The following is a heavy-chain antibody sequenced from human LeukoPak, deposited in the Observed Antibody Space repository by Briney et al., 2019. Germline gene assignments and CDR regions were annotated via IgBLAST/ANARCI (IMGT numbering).Heavy chain of an antibody. Sequence: GGSLRLSCAASGFTFSDYYMSWIRQAPGKGLEWVSYISSSGSTIYYADSVKGRFTISRDNSKNTLYLQMNSLRAEDTAVYYCAKDRRGYCSSTSCYTPDYWGQGTLVTVSS. CDR2: ISSSGSTI. J-gene: IGHJ4*02. CDR1: GFTFSDYY. V-gene: IGHV3-11*04. CDR3: AKDRRGYCSSTSCYTPDY. D-gene: IGHD2-2*02.